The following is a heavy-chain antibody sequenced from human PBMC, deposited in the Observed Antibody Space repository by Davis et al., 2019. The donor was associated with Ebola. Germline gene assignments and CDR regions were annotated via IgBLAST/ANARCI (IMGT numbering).Heavy chain of an antibody. CDR2: IYPGDSDT. CDR3: ARFGGSTPLDN. D-gene: IGHD3-10*01. V-gene: IGHV5-51*01. CDR1: GSSFTSYW. Sequence: GESLKISCKDSGSSFTSYWIGWVRQMPGKGLECMGSIYPGDSDTRYNPSFQGQVTISVDKSISTAYLQWGSLKASDTAMYYCARFGGSTPLDNWGQGTLVTVSS. J-gene: IGHJ4*02.